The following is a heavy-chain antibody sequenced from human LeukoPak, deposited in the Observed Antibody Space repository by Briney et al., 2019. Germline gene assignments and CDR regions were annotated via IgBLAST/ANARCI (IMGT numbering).Heavy chain of an antibody. CDR1: GFTFSSYG. V-gene: IGHV3-9*01. J-gene: IGHJ4*02. CDR2: ISWNSGSI. Sequence: GGSLRLSCAASGFTFSSYGMHWVRQAPGKGLEWVSSISWNSGSIGYADSVKGRFTISRDNAKNSLYLQMNSLRPEDTALYYCAKDWGATTTNFDYWGQGTLVTVSS. CDR3: AKDWGATTTNFDY. D-gene: IGHD1-26*01.